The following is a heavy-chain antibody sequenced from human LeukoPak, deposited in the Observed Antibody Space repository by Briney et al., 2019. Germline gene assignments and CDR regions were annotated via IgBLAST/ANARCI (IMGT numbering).Heavy chain of an antibody. D-gene: IGHD1-26*01. CDR3: AKAPRPWVGGATGSRYYFHY. CDR1: GFTFSSYG. CDR2: ISYDGSDK. V-gene: IGHV3-30*18. J-gene: IGHJ4*02. Sequence: GGSLRLSCAASGFTFSSYGMHWVRQAPGKGLEWAAVISYDGSDKYFADSVKGRFTISRDNSKNTLYLQMNSLRAEDTAVYYCAKAPRPWVGGATGSRYYFHYWGQGTLVTVSS.